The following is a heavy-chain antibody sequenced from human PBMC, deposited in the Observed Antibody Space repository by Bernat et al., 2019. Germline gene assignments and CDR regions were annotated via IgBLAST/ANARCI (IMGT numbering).Heavy chain of an antibody. V-gene: IGHV3-30*18. J-gene: IGHJ5*02. D-gene: IGHD4-17*01. CDR1: GFTFSGYG. CDR2: ITYGGSNK. Sequence: QVQLVESGGGVFQPGRSLRLSCAASGFTFSGYGMHWVRQAPGKGLEWVAVITYGGSNKYYADFVKGIFTITRNNTKNTLYLQMNSLRAEDTALYYCAKGHDYGDCIPTNWFDPWGQGTLVTVSS. CDR3: AKGHDYGDCIPTNWFDP.